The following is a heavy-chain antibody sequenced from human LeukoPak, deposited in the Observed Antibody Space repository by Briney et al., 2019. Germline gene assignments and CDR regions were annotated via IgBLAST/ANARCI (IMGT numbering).Heavy chain of an antibody. D-gene: IGHD1/OR15-1a*01. CDR2: IYYSGST. CDR3: ASNKRGYFDY. Sequence: SQTLSLTCTVSGGSINSGGYYWSWIRQHPGRGLEWIGYIYYSGSTYYNPSLKSRVTISVDTSKNQFSLKLSSVTAADTAVYYCASNKRGYFDYWGQGTLVTVSS. V-gene: IGHV4-31*03. CDR1: GGSINSGGYY. J-gene: IGHJ4*02.